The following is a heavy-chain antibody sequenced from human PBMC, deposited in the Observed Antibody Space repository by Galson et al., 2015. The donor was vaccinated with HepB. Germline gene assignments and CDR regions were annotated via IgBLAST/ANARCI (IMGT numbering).Heavy chain of an antibody. V-gene: IGHV3-23*01. J-gene: IGHJ6*02. CDR3: AKSLGTGAARGLDV. CDR1: GFTFSSYA. D-gene: IGHD2-8*02. CDR2: ISGGGDGT. Sequence: SLRLSCAASGFTFSSYAISWVRQAPGEGLGGVSTISGGGDGTYYAASVKGRFTVSRDNAKKTLSLQMNSLRDEDTAVYYCAKSLGTGAARGLDVWGQGTTVTVSS.